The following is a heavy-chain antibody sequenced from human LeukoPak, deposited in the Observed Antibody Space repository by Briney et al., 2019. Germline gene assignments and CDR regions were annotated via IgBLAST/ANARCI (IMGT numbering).Heavy chain of an antibody. CDR3: AGHSGYDFYYVDY. J-gene: IGHJ4*02. Sequence: GASVKVSCKASGYTFTSYGISWVRQAPGQGLEWMGGIIPIFGTANYAQKFQGRVTITADESTSTAYMELSSLRSEDTAAYYCAGHSGYDFYYVDYWGQGTLVTVSS. CDR1: GYTFTSYG. CDR2: IIPIFGTA. V-gene: IGHV1-69*13. D-gene: IGHD5-12*01.